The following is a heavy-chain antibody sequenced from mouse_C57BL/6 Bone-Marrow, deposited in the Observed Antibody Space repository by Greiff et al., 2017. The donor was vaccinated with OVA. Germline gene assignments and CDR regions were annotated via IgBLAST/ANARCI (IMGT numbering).Heavy chain of an antibody. V-gene: IGHV5-4*01. CDR2: ISDGGSYT. J-gene: IGHJ4*01. CDR1: GFTFSSYA. Sequence: DVQLVESGGGLVKPGGSLKLSCAASGFTFSSYAMSWVRQTPEKRLEWVATISDGGSYTYYPDNVKGRFTISRDNAKNNLYLQMSHLKSEDTAMYYCAREEGNYEKYYAMDYWGQGTSVTVSS. CDR3: AREEGNYEKYYAMDY. D-gene: IGHD2-1*01.